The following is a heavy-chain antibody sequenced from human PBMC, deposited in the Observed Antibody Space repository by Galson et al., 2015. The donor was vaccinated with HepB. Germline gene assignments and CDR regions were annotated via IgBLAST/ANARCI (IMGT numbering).Heavy chain of an antibody. CDR2: IRSKASSHAT. J-gene: IGHJ4*02. V-gene: IGHV3-73*01. D-gene: IGHD6-19*01. CDR3: ARLGDLSGYSSL. CDR1: GFTFSGSA. Sequence: SLRLSCAASGFTFSGSAIHWVRQASGKGLEWVGRIRSKASSHATAYTASLKGRFTISRDDSKYTAYLHMNSLKTEDTAGYDCARLGDLSGYSSLWGQGTLVTVSS.